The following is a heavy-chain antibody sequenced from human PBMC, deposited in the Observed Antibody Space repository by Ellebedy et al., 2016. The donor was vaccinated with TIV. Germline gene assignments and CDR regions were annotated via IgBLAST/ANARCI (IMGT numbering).Heavy chain of an antibody. CDR3: AKGVYREAMDV. J-gene: IGHJ6*02. V-gene: IGHV3-23*01. CDR2: ISDSGAYT. Sequence: GESLKISCAASGVTFRTYGMSWVRQAPGKGLEWVSAISDSGAYTYYADSVRGRFTISRDNSKNTLYVQMNSLRAEDTAVYYCAKGVYREAMDVWGQGTTVTVSS. CDR1: GVTFRTYG. D-gene: IGHD1-26*01.